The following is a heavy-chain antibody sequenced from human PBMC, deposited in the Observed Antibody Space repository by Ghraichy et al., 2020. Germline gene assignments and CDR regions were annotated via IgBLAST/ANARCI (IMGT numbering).Heavy chain of an antibody. CDR2: ISSSGSTI. Sequence: GGSLRLSCAASGFTFSSFEMNWVRQAPGKGLEWISYISSSGSTIYYADSVKGRFTISRDNAKNSLYLQMNSLRAEDTAVYYCARDRGRDGYNNWGQGTLVTVSS. J-gene: IGHJ4*02. D-gene: IGHD5-24*01. CDR3: ARDRGRDGYNN. V-gene: IGHV3-48*03. CDR1: GFTFSSFE.